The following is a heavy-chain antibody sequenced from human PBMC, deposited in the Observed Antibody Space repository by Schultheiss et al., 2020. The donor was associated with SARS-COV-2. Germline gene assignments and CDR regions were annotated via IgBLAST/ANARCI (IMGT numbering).Heavy chain of an antibody. D-gene: IGHD3-16*01. CDR3: ARGLSLYGHPFPRLHY. Sequence: SETLSLTCTVSGGSISSGGYYWHWIRQPPGKGLEWIGEINHSGSTNYNPSLKSRVTISVDTSKNQFSLKLSSVTAADTAVYYCARGLSLYGHPFPRLHYWGQGTLVTVSS. V-gene: IGHV4-39*07. CDR2: INHSGST. CDR1: GGSISSGGYY. J-gene: IGHJ4*02.